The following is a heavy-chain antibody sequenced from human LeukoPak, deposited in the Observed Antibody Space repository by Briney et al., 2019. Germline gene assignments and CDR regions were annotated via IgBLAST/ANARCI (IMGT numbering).Heavy chain of an antibody. D-gene: IGHD3-9*01. J-gene: IGHJ4*02. CDR2: IYYSGST. CDR1: GGSISSGDYY. V-gene: IGHV4-30-4*01. CDR3: ARDHILTGEFDY. Sequence: SETLSLTCTVSGGSISSGDYYWSWIRQPPGKGLEWIGYIYYSGSTYFNPSLKSRVTISVDTSKNQFSLKLNSVTAADTAVYYRARDHILTGEFDYWGQGTLVTVSS.